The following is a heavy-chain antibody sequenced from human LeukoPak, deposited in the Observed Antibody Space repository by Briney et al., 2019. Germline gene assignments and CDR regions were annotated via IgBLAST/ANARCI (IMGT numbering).Heavy chain of an antibody. D-gene: IGHD4/OR15-4a*01. CDR2: INDTGGT. V-gene: IGHV4-34*01. CDR3: ARMGAIAGASANPDH. CDR1: SDSSGKH. Sequence: SETLSLTCAVFSDSSGKHWSWIRKPPGRGVEWIGDINDTGGTNYSPSLRSRVTISLGTSKNQLSLKLSSVTAADTAVYYCARMGAIAGASANPDHWGQGTLVTVSS. J-gene: IGHJ4*02.